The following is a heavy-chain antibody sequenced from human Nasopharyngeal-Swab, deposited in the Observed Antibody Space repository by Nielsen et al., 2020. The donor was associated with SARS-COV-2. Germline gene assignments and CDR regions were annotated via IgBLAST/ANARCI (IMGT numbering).Heavy chain of an antibody. J-gene: IGHJ6*02. D-gene: IGHD3-3*01. CDR3: ARDGLDYDFWSAYFMDV. Sequence: GESLKISREASGFTFNNYNFNWVRQAPGKGLEWVSSISSSSSYIYYADSVKGRFTISRDNAKNSLYLQMNSLRAEDTAVYYCARDGLDYDFWSAYFMDVWGQGTTVTASS. V-gene: IGHV3-21*01. CDR1: GFTFNNYN. CDR2: ISSSSSYI.